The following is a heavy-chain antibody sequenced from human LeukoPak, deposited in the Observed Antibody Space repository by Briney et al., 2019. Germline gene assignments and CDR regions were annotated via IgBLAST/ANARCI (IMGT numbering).Heavy chain of an antibody. CDR2: ISSDGSNK. Sequence: GGSLRLSCAASGFTFSSYGMHWVRQAPDKGLEWVAVISSDGSNKYYADSVKGRFTISRDNSKNTLYLQMNSLRAEDTAVYYCARGGGILRYFDWLTWGQGTLVTVSS. J-gene: IGHJ4*02. D-gene: IGHD3-9*01. V-gene: IGHV3-30*03. CDR1: GFTFSSYG. CDR3: ARGGGILRYFDWLT.